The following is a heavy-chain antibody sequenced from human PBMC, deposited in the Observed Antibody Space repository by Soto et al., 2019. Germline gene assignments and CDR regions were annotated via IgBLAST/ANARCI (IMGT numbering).Heavy chain of an antibody. V-gene: IGHV1-18*01. D-gene: IGHD3-22*01. Sequence: ASVKVSCKASGYTFTSYGISWVRQAPGQGLEWMGWISAYNGNTNYAQKLQGRVTMTTDTSTSTAYMELRSLRSDDTAVYYCASDSSSYYYDSSGYYAFDIWGQGTMVTVSS. J-gene: IGHJ3*02. CDR1: GYTFTSYG. CDR3: ASDSSSYYYDSSGYYAFDI. CDR2: ISAYNGNT.